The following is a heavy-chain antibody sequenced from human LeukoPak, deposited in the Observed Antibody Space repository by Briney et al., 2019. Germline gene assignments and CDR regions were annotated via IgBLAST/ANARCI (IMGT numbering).Heavy chain of an antibody. V-gene: IGHV1-18*01. J-gene: IGHJ4*02. D-gene: IGHD2-2*01. CDR1: GYTFTSYG. CDR2: ISAYNGNT. CDR3: ARGYAASCSSTTCPYFDY. Sequence: ASVKVSCEASGYTFTSYGISWVRQAPGQGLEWMGWISAYNGNTNYAQKLQGRVTMTTDTSTSTAYMELRSLRSDDTAVYYCARGYAASCSSTTCPYFDYWGQGTLVTVSS.